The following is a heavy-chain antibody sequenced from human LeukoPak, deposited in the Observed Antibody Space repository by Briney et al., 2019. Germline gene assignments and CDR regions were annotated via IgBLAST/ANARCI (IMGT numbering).Heavy chain of an antibody. V-gene: IGHV4-30-4*01. J-gene: IGHJ4*02. CDR2: IYYSGST. CDR1: GGSISSGDYY. CDR3: ASVVRYYYDSSGYYRDY. Sequence: SQTLSLTCTVSGGSISSGDYYWSWIRQPPGKGLEWIGYIYYSGSTYYNPSLKSRVTISVDTSKNQFSLKLSSVTAADTAVYYCASVVRYYYDSSGYYRDYWGEGTLVTVSS. D-gene: IGHD3-22*01.